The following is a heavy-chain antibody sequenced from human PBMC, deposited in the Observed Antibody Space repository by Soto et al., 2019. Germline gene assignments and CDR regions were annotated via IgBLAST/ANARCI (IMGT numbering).Heavy chain of an antibody. V-gene: IGHV1-18*01. D-gene: IGHD1-7*01. J-gene: IGHJ4*02. Sequence: ASVKVSCKASGYSFTSYGVTWVRQAPGEGLEWMGWISGYSGDTQYAQNFQGRVTMTTDTSTNTVYMEMRSLRSDDTAVYYCARDENYVIDYWGQGTPVTVS. CDR2: ISGYSGDT. CDR3: ARDENYVIDY. CDR1: GYSFTSYG.